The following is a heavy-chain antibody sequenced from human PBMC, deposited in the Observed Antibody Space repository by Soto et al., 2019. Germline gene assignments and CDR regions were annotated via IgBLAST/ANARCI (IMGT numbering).Heavy chain of an antibody. Sequence: QVQLQESGPGLVKPSQTLSLTCTVSGGSISSGNYYWSWIRQPPGKGLEWIGYISYSGSTYYNASSKSRVTISVDTSNNQFSLNLSFVTAADTAVYDCATMGTPATGLYYFDYWGQGTMVTVSS. J-gene: IGHJ4*02. D-gene: IGHD1-7*01. CDR1: GGSISSGNYY. V-gene: IGHV4-30-4*01. CDR3: ATMGTPATGLYYFDY. CDR2: ISYSGST.